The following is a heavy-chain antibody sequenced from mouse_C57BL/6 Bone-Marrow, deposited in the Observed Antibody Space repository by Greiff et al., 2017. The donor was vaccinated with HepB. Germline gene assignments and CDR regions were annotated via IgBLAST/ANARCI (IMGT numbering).Heavy chain of an antibody. CDR1: GYAFSSSW. CDR2: IYPGDGDT. Sequence: VQVVESGPELVKPGASVKISCKASGYAFSSSWMNWVKQRPGKGLEWIGRIYPGDGDTNYNGKFKGKATLTADKSSSTAYMQLSSLTSEDSAVYFCANDGYYYYFDYWGQGTTLTVSS. CDR3: ANDGYYYYFDY. D-gene: IGHD2-3*01. V-gene: IGHV1-82*01. J-gene: IGHJ2*01.